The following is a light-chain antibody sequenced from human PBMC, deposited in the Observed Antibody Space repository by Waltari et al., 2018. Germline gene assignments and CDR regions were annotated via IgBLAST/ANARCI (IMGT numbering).Light chain of an antibody. Sequence: DIQMTQSPSTLSASVGARVTITCRASQSISSWLAWYQHKPVKAPSLLIYKASSLESGVPSRFSGSGSGTEFTLTISSLQPDDFATYYCQQYNSYPWTFGQVTKVEIK. CDR2: KAS. CDR3: QQYNSYPWT. CDR1: QSISSW. J-gene: IGKJ1*01. V-gene: IGKV1-5*03.